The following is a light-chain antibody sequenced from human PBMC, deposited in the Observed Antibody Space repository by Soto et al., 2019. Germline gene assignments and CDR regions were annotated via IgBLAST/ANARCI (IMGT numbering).Light chain of an antibody. CDR3: HQYDGSPQT. CDR2: GAS. Sequence: EIVLTQSPGTLSLSPGERATLSCRASQSVSNYLAWYQRKPGQAPRLLIYGASSRATGIPDRFSGSGSGTDFTLTISRLEPEDVALYYWHQYDGSPQTFGQGTKVEIK. J-gene: IGKJ1*01. V-gene: IGKV3-20*01. CDR1: QSVSNY.